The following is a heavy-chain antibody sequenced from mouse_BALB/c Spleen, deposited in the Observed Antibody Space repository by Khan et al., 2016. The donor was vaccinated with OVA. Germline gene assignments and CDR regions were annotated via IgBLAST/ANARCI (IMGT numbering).Heavy chain of an antibody. J-gene: IGHJ3*01. Sequence: EVELVESGGGFMQPGGSLTLSCATSGFTFTDYYMYWVRQTPEKRLEWVAYISNRGTTTYYSDTVRGRFTISRDNAKNTLYLQMSRLTSEDTAMYYCAREGDGGGLAYWGQGTLVTVSA. D-gene: IGHD1-1*02. CDR2: ISNRGTTT. CDR3: AREGDGGGLAY. V-gene: IGHV5-12*02. CDR1: GFTFTDYY.